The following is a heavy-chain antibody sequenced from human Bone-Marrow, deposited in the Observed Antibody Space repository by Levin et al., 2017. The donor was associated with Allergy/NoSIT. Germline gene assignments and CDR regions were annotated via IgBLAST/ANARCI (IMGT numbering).Heavy chain of an antibody. J-gene: IGHJ4*02. D-gene: IGHD6-19*01. V-gene: IGHV3-9*01. CDR2: ITWDSGTL. Sequence: PGGSLRLSCVASGFNFEDYAMHWVRQRPGKGLEWVSSITWDSGTLNYADSVKGRFSISRDNAKNSLYLQLSSLRREDTAFYYCAKERDGSGWDYWGQGTLVTVSS. CDR1: GFNFEDYA. CDR3: AKERDGSGWDY.